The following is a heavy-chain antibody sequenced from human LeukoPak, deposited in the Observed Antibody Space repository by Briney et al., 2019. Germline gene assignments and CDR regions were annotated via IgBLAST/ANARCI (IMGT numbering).Heavy chain of an antibody. V-gene: IGHV3-48*03. Sequence: GGSLRLSCAASGFTFSSYEMNWVRQAPGKGLEWVSYISSSGSTIYYADSVKGRFTISRDNAKNSLYLQMNSLRAEDTAVCYCARDSATVITGTADYFDYWGQGTLVTVSS. CDR2: ISSSGSTI. D-gene: IGHD1-7*01. CDR3: ARDSATVITGTADYFDY. J-gene: IGHJ4*02. CDR1: GFTFSSYE.